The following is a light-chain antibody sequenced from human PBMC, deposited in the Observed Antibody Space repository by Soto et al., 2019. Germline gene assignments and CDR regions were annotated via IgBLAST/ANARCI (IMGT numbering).Light chain of an antibody. J-gene: IGKJ5*01. V-gene: IGKV3-11*01. Sequence: ELVLTQSSAALSLSPVERETVSWSASQSVRSYLAWYKQKPGQAPRLLIYDESNRATGIPDRFRGSGSGKDFTLTISSLDHEDFAAYYCQQRSNWPLTFGHWTQREIK. CDR2: DES. CDR1: QSVRSY. CDR3: QQRSNWPLT.